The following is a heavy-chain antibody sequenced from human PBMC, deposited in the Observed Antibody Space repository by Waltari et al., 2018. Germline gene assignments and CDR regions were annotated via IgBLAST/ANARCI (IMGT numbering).Heavy chain of an antibody. CDR2: IRSKANSYAT. CDR3: TRQGDY. V-gene: IGHV3-73*01. CDR1: GFTCSGSA. Sequence: EVKWVESGGGLVRPGGSWKLSGAPSGFTCSGSARNWVRQASGKGLELVGRIRSKANSYATAYAASVKGRFTISRDDSKNTAYLQMNSLKTEDTAVYYCTRQGDYWGQGTLVTVSS. J-gene: IGHJ4*02.